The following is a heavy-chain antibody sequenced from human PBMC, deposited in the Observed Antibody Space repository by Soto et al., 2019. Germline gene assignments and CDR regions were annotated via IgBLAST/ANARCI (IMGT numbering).Heavy chain of an antibody. J-gene: IGHJ4*02. V-gene: IGHV3-53*01. Sequence: GGSLRLSCAASGFTVSSNYMSRVRQAPGKGLEWVSVIYSGGSTYYADSVKGRFTISRDNSKNTLYLQMNSLRAEDTAVYYCARDLYPTGYSDYWGQGTLVTVSS. D-gene: IGHD3-9*01. CDR1: GFTVSSNY. CDR3: ARDLYPTGYSDY. CDR2: IYSGGST.